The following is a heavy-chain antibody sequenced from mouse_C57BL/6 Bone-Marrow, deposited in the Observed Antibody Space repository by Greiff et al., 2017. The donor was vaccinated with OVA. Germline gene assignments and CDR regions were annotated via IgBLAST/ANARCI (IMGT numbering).Heavy chain of an antibody. CDR2: INPSTGGT. D-gene: IGHD1-1*01. Sequence: QMQLQQPGTELVKPGASVKLSCKASGYTFTSYWLHWVKQRPGHGLEWIGNINPSTGGTNYNEKFKSKATLTVDKSSSTAYMQLSSLTSEDSAVYYCARAPFYYYGSSYGYWGQGTTLTVSS. J-gene: IGHJ2*01. CDR3: ARAPFYYYGSSYGY. CDR1: GYTFTSYW. V-gene: IGHV1-53*01.